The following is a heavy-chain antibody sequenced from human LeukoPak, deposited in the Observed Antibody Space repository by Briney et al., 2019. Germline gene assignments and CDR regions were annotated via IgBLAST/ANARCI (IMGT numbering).Heavy chain of an antibody. J-gene: IGHJ6*03. D-gene: IGHD1-26*01. CDR2: IIPIFGTA. CDR3: ARQGGRRQYYYYYYMDV. Sequence: SVKVSCKASGDTFSSYAISWVRQAPGQGLEWMGGIIPIFGTANYAQKFQGRVTITAGKSTSTAYMELSSLRSEDTAVYYCARQGGRRQYYYYYYMDVWGKGTTVTVSS. CDR1: GDTFSSYA. V-gene: IGHV1-69*06.